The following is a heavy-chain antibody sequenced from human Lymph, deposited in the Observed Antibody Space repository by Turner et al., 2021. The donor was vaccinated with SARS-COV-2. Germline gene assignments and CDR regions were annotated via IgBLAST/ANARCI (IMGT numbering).Heavy chain of an antibody. V-gene: IGHV3-53*02. D-gene: IGHD6-13*01. CDR2: IYSGGTT. J-gene: IGHJ6*02. CDR3: ARDLGTYGMDV. CDR1: GIIVSRNY. Sequence: EVQLVETVGGLLQPGWSLRLSCAASGIIVSRNYMHWVRQARGKGLGWVSVIYSGGTTYYAESVKGRFTIYRDNSKNTLYLQMNSLRVEDTAVYYCARDLGTYGMDVWGQGTTVTVSS.